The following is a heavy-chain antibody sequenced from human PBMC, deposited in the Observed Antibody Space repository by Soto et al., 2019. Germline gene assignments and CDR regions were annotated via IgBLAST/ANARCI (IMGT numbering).Heavy chain of an antibody. CDR1: GFVFTDYT. D-gene: IGHD1-1*01. Sequence: GGSLRLSCAASGFVFTDYTMNWVRQAPGKGLEWISYITKTGGSVFYADSVKGRFTISRDNAKNLLYLQMNDLKVEDTALYYCVRDWSLSFDFWGRGALVTVSS. V-gene: IGHV3-48*01. J-gene: IGHJ4*02. CDR2: ITKTGGSV. CDR3: VRDWSLSFDF.